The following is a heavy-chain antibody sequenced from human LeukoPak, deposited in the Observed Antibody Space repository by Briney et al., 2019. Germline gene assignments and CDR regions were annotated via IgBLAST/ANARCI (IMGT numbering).Heavy chain of an antibody. CDR3: ARDSTYYYASGSSGPHYFDY. CDR1: GFTPSNYA. V-gene: IGHV3-30*17. D-gene: IGHD3-10*01. CDR2: ISNVETNT. J-gene: IGHJ4*02. Sequence: GGSLRLSCAPSGFTPSNYAMHWVRQAPGKGLERGAVISNVETNTDYAGSVKGRFTISRDNSKNTLYLQLNSLRAEDTSVYYCARDSTYYYASGSSGPHYFDYWGQGTLVTVSS.